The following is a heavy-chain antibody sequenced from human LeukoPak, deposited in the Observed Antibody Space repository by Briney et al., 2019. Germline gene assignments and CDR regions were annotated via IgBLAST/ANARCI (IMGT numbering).Heavy chain of an antibody. CDR1: GYTFTSNY. D-gene: IGHD3-3*01. CDR2: INPSGGTT. V-gene: IGHV1-46*03. J-gene: IGHJ3*02. Sequence: ASVKVSCKASGYTFTSNYMYWVRQAPGQGLEWMGIINPSGGTTRYAQKFQGRVTTTRDTSTSTLYMELSSLRSEDTAVYYCTRGVGVTIFGVGGQAFDIWGQGTMVTVSS. CDR3: TRGVGVTIFGVGGQAFDI.